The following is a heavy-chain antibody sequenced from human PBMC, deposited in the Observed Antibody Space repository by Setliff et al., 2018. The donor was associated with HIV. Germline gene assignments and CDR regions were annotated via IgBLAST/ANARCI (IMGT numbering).Heavy chain of an antibody. Sequence: PSETLSLTCTVSGGSISSGSYYWSWIRQPPGKGLEWIGSIYYSGSTYYNPSLKSRVTISVDTSKSQFSLKLTSVTAADTAVYYCARGAYIKMNYFFDHWGRGTLVTVSS. D-gene: IGHD3-16*01. CDR3: ARGAYIKMNYFFDH. CDR2: IYYSGST. V-gene: IGHV4-39*07. CDR1: GGSISSGSYY. J-gene: IGHJ4*02.